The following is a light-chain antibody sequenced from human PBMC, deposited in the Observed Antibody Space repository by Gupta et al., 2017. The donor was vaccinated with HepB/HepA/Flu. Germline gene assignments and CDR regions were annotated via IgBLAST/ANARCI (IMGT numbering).Light chain of an antibody. CDR2: FDG. Sequence: SYVLTQPPSLSVAPGETARITCGGNNIGSKSVHWYQQKPGQAPVLVIQFDGDRPSGIPERFSGSNYGNTATLSFSGVEAGDEADYYCQVWDTGSDHVVFGGGTKLTAL. V-gene: IGLV3-21*04. CDR1: NIGSKS. J-gene: IGLJ2*01. CDR3: QVWDTGSDHVV.